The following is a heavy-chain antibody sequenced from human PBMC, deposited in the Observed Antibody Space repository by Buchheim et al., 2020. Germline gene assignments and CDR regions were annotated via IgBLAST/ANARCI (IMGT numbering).Heavy chain of an antibody. CDR1: GGSITSTDW. CDR3: ARVAKTRGVDP. J-gene: IGHJ5*02. D-gene: IGHD3-10*01. Sequence: QVQLQESGPGLVEPSGTLSLTCVVSGGSITSTDWWTWVRQPPGKGLEWIGEIYHSGSTNYNPSLKSRVTILVDKSKHQLSLKLNSVTAADTAVYYCARVAKTRGVDPWGQGTL. CDR2: IYHSGST. V-gene: IGHV4-4*02.